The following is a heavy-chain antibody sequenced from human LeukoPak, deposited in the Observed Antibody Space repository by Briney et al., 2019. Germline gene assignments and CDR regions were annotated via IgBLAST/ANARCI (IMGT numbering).Heavy chain of an antibody. V-gene: IGHV3-23*01. Sequence: PGGSLRLSCAASGFTFSSYAMSWVRQAPGKGLEWVSAISGSGGSTYYADSVKGRFTISRDNSKNTLYLQMNSLRAEDTAMYFCARDGSSSCYAVDYWGQGTLVTVSS. J-gene: IGHJ4*02. D-gene: IGHD6-13*01. CDR3: ARDGSSSCYAVDY. CDR2: ISGSGGST. CDR1: GFTFSSYA.